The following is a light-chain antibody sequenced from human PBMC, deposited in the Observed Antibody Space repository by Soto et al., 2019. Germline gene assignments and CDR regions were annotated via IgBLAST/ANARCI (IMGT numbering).Light chain of an antibody. J-gene: IGKJ4*01. CDR2: DAS. V-gene: IGKV1-39*01. CDR1: QTIATY. Sequence: DIQMTQSPSSLSASIGDRVTITCRPSQTIATYLHWFQLKPGEAPNLLIYDASSLQSGVPSRFSGSGSGTDFTLTITNLQPEDFGTYYCQQTFSNFVSFGGGTKVEMK. CDR3: QQTFSNFVS.